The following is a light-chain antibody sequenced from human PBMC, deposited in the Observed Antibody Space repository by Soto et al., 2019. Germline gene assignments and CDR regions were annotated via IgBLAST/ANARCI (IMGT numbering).Light chain of an antibody. Sequence: EIVMTQSPDTLSVSPGERATLSCRASQRISSNLAWYQQKPGQAPRLLIYGASTRATGVPARFSGSGSDTDFTLTISNLQSEDCAVYYCQHYNNWPPYTFGQGTKVDI. CDR2: GAS. V-gene: IGKV3D-15*01. CDR1: QRISSN. CDR3: QHYNNWPPYT. J-gene: IGKJ2*01.